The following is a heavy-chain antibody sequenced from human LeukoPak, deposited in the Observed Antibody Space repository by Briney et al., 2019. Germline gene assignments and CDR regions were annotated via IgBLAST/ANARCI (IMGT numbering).Heavy chain of an antibody. V-gene: IGHV4-4*07. CDR2: MFYSGNT. CDR1: GASITSYH. J-gene: IGHJ3*02. D-gene: IGHD6-13*01. CDR3: ARGSKGSSWAFDI. Sequence: SETLSLTCTVSGASITSYHWSWIRQPAGKGLEWIGRMFYSGNTDYNPSLKSRLTMSIDTSKNQFSLKLSSVTAADTAVYYCARGSKGSSWAFDIWGQGTMVTVSS.